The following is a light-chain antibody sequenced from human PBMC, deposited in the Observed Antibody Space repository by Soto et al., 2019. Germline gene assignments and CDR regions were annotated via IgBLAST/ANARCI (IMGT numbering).Light chain of an antibody. CDR3: QQAYT. CDR2: KAS. CDR1: QSISSW. V-gene: IGKV1-5*03. Sequence: DIQMTQSPSTLSASVGDTVTITCRASQSISSWLAWYQQKPGKAPKLLIYKASSLESGVPSRFSGSGSGTEFTLTISSLQPDDLATYYCQQAYTFGQGTKLEIK. J-gene: IGKJ2*01.